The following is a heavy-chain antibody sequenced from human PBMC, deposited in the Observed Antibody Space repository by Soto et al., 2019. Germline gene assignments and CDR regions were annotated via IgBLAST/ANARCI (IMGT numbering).Heavy chain of an antibody. J-gene: IGHJ5*02. Sequence: SETLSLTCTVSGGSVSRGSYYWSWIRQPPGKGLEWIGYIYYSGSTNYNPSLKSRVTISVDTSKNQFSLKLSSVTAADTAVYYCARRSGSYYKYWFDPWGQGTLVTVSS. D-gene: IGHD1-26*01. CDR2: IYYSGST. V-gene: IGHV4-61*01. CDR3: ARRSGSYYKYWFDP. CDR1: GGSVSRGSYY.